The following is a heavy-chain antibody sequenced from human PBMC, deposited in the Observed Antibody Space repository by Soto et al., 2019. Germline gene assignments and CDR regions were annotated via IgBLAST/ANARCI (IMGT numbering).Heavy chain of an antibody. V-gene: IGHV1-24*01. CDR3: ARDPRGYSSSFFISWHYAKDV. CDR1: GGTFSSYA. Sequence: ASVKFSCKASGGTFSSYAISWVRQAPGQGLEWMGGFDPEDGETIYAQKFQGRVTMTEDTSTDTAYMELSSLRSEDTAVYYCARDPRGYSSSFFISWHYAKDVWGQGTPATVSS. CDR2: FDPEDGET. D-gene: IGHD6-6*01. J-gene: IGHJ6*02.